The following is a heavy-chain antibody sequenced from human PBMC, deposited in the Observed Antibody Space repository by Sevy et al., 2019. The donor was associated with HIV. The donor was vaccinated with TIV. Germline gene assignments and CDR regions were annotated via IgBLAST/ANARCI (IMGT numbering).Heavy chain of an antibody. CDR1: GFTFSLSG. V-gene: IGHV3-30*02. J-gene: IGHJ6*03. CDR3: AKWGGGVGGGFNYYYMDV. D-gene: IGHD3-10*01. Sequence: GGSLRLSCVASGFTFSLSGMFWVRHAPGRGLDWVAFIQFDGSNKYYGDSVKGRFTISRDNSKNTLYLQMNGLRVEDTAVYYCAKWGGGVGGGFNYYYMDVWGTGTTVTVSS. CDR2: IQFDGSNK.